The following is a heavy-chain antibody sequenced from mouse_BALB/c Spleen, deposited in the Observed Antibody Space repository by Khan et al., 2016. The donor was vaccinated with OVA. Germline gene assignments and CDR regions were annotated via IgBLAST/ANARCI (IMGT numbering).Heavy chain of an antibody. V-gene: IGHV5-6*01. Sequence: EVELVESGGDLVKPGGSLKLSCAASGFTFSTYGMSWVRQTPDKRLEWIATINSGGHYTFYIDSVKGRFTISRDNAKNTLYLQRSSLKSEDTAIYYCARLAYYYNSEGFAYWGQGTLVTVSA. CDR1: GFTFSTYG. J-gene: IGHJ3*01. D-gene: IGHD1-1*02. CDR3: ARLAYYYNSEGFAY. CDR2: INSGGHYT.